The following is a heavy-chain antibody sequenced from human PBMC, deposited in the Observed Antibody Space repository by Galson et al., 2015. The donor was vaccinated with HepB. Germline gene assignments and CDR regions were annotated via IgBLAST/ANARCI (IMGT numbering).Heavy chain of an antibody. CDR2: IYCSGST. J-gene: IGHJ4*02. V-gene: IGHV4-31*03. CDR3: ARSYGDYDYYFDY. D-gene: IGHD4-17*01. Sequence: TLSLTCTVSGGSISSGGYYWSWIRQHPGKGLEWIGYIYCSGSTYYNPSLKSRVTISVDTSKNQFSLKLSSVTAADTAVYYCARSYGDYDYYFDYWGQGTLVTVSS. CDR1: GGSISSGGYY.